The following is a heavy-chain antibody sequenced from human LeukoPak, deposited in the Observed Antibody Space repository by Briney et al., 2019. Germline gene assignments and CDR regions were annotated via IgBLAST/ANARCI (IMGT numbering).Heavy chain of an antibody. J-gene: IGHJ4*02. CDR2: FNPNIGGT. Sequence: ASVKVSCKASGYTFTGYYIHWVRQAPGQGLEWMGWFNPNIGGTNYAQKFQGRVTMTRDTSISTAYMELSRLRSDDTAVYYCARVVPRSEGYSGYDWQLDLSGYYFDYWGQGTLVTASS. V-gene: IGHV1-2*02. CDR3: ARVVPRSEGYSGYDWQLDLSGYYFDY. CDR1: GYTFTGYY. D-gene: IGHD5-12*01.